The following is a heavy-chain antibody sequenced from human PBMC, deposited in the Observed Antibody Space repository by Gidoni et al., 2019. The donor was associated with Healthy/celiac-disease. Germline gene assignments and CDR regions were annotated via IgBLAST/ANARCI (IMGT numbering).Heavy chain of an antibody. Sequence: QVQLQESGPGLVKPSETLSLTCTVSGGSISSYYWSWIRQPPGKGLEWIGYIYYSGSTNYNPSLKSRVTISVDTSKNQFSLKLSSVTAADTAVYYCARAQGSYNWFDPWGQGTLVTVSS. CDR3: ARAQGSYNWFDP. CDR1: GGSISSYY. CDR2: IYYSGST. D-gene: IGHD3-10*01. J-gene: IGHJ5*02. V-gene: IGHV4-59*08.